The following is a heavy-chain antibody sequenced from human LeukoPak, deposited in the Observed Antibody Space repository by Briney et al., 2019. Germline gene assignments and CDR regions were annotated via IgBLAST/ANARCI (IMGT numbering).Heavy chain of an antibody. J-gene: IGHJ4*02. V-gene: IGHV1-69*13. CDR1: GGTFSSYA. CDR3: ARDPEYSGSYGIGH. D-gene: IGHD1-26*01. Sequence: ASVKVSCKASGGTFSSYAISWVRQAPGQGLEWMGGIIPIFGTANYAQKFQRRVTITADESTSTAYMELSSLRSEDTAVYYCARDPEYSGSYGIGHWGQGTLVTVSS. CDR2: IIPIFGTA.